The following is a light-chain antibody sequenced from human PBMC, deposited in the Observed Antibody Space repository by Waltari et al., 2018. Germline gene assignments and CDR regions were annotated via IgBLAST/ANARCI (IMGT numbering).Light chain of an antibody. CDR2: EGS. Sequence: QSALTQPASVSGSPGQSITISCTGTSSDVGSYNLVSWYQQHPGKAPKLMIYEGSKRPSGDSNRFSGSKSGNTASLTISGLQAEDEADYFCSSYAGSSTLYVFGTGTKVTVL. J-gene: IGLJ1*01. CDR1: SSDVGSYNL. CDR3: SSYAGSSTLYV. V-gene: IGLV2-23*01.